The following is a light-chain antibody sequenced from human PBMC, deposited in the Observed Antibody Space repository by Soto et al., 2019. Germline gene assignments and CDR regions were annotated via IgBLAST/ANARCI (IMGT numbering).Light chain of an antibody. V-gene: IGLV2-8*01. Sequence: QPALTQPPSASGSPGQPVTISCTGTKNDVGFYDFVSWYQHHPGKAPRLIIYDDVHRPPGVPDRLCGSKTCNTAALPVSGLQCVAEPDYFLNSYAGSNTDVFGSGTKVTVL. CDR3: NSYAGSNTDV. CDR1: KNDVGFYDF. CDR2: DDV. J-gene: IGLJ1*01.